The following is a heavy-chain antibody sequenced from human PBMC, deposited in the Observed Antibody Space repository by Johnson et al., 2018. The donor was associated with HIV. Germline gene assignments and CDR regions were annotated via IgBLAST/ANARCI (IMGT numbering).Heavy chain of an antibody. CDR2: IRYDGSNK. J-gene: IGHJ3*02. CDR3: AKGPLEAYDAFDI. V-gene: IGHV3-30*02. CDR1: GFTFSSYG. Sequence: QVQLVESGGGVVQPGGSLRLSCAASGFTFSSYGMHWVRQAPGKGLELVAFIRYDGSNKYYADSVKGRFTISRDNSKNTLYLQMNSLRAEDTAVYYCAKGPLEAYDAFDIWGQGTMVTVSS. D-gene: IGHD5-24*01.